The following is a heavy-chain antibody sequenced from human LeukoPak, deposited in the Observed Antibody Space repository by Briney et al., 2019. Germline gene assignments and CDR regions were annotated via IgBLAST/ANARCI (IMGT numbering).Heavy chain of an antibody. CDR3: ARELGGFDL. CDR1: GDSVSSNSAA. V-gene: IGHV6-1*01. CDR2: TYYRSQWYN. D-gene: IGHD3-16*01. Sequence: SQTLSLTCAISGDSVSSNSAAWNWIRQSPSRGLEWLGRTYYRSQWYNEYGVSVKNRLTISTDTSKNQFSLQLNSVAPEDMASYDCARELGGFDLWGQGTLVTVSS. J-gene: IGHJ5*02.